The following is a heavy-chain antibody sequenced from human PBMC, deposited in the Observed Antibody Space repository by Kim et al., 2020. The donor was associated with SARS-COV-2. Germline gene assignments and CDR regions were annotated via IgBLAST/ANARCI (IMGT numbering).Heavy chain of an antibody. CDR2: ISYDGSNK. Sequence: GGSLRLSCAASGFTFSSYAMHWVRQAPGKGLEWVAVISYDGSNKYYADSVKGRFTISRDNSKNTLYLQMNSLRAEDTAVYYCARIQSDYGSGRPFGMDVWGQGTTVTVSS. CDR1: GFTFSSYA. J-gene: IGHJ6*02. V-gene: IGHV3-30-3*01. CDR3: ARIQSDYGSGRPFGMDV. D-gene: IGHD3-10*01.